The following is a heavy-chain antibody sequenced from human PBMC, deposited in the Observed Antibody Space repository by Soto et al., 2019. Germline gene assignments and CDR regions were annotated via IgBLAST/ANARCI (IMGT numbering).Heavy chain of an antibody. CDR3: ARDRCGGDCFVFDY. V-gene: IGHV4-31*03. CDR1: GGSISSGGYY. J-gene: IGHJ4*02. CDR2: IYYSGNT. D-gene: IGHD2-21*02. Sequence: QVQLQESGPGLVKPSQTLSLTCTVSGGSISSGGYYWSWIRQHPGKGLEWIGYIYYSGNTYYNPSLKSRVTISVDTSKNQFSLKLSSVTAAATAVYYCARDRCGGDCFVFDYWGQGTLVTVSS.